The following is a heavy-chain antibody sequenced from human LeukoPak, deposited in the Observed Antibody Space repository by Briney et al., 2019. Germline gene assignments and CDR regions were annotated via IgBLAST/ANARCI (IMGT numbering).Heavy chain of an antibody. Sequence: GGSLRLSCAASGFTFSSYEMNWVRQAPGKGLEWVSYISSSGSTIYYTHSVKGRFTTSRDNAKSSLYLQMNRLRDEDTAVYYCARRTAVTRIPRYYYMDVWGKGTTVTISS. V-gene: IGHV3-48*03. CDR3: ARRTAVTRIPRYYYMDV. J-gene: IGHJ6*03. CDR1: GFTFSSYE. D-gene: IGHD4-17*01. CDR2: ISSSGSTI.